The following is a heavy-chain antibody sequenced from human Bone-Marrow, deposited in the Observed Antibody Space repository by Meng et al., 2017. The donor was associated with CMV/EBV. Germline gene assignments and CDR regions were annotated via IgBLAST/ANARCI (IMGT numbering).Heavy chain of an antibody. CDR1: GFTFSSYE. CDR3: AKEGSSSWPYYYYGMDV. CDR2: ISSSGNTI. J-gene: IGHJ6*02. Sequence: GGSLRLSCAASGFTFSSYEMNWVRQAPGKGLEWVSYISSSGNTIYYADSVKGRFTISRDNSKNTLYLQMNSLRAEDTAVYYCAKEGSSSWPYYYYGMDVWGQGTTVTVSS. V-gene: IGHV3-48*03. D-gene: IGHD6-13*01.